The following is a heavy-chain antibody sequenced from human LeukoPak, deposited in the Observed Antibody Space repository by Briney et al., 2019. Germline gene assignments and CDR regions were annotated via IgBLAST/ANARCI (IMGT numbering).Heavy chain of an antibody. CDR2: INPNSGGT. CDR1: GYTFTGYY. D-gene: IGHD3-3*01. CDR3: ARGLRIPLFGVVIPHNNWFDP. Sequence: ASVKVSCKASGYTFTGYYMHWVRQAPGQGLEWMGWINPNSGGTNYAQKFQGRVTMTRDTSISTAYMELSRMRSADTAVYYCARGLRIPLFGVVIPHNNWFDPWGQGTLVTVSS. J-gene: IGHJ5*02. V-gene: IGHV1-2*02.